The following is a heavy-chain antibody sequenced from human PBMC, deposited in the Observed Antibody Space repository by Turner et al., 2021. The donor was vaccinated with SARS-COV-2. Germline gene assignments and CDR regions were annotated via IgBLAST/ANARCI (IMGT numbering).Heavy chain of an antibody. CDR1: GGSISSYY. V-gene: IGHV4-59*08. J-gene: IGHJ6*02. D-gene: IGHD6-19*01. CDR3: ARHGFSGWDGGGMDV. CDR2: IYYSGST. Sequence: QVQLQESGPGLVKPSETLSLTCSVSGGSISSYYWSWIRQPPGKGLEWIGYIYYSGSTNYNPSLKSRVTISVDTSKNQCSLKLSSVTAADTAVYYCARHGFSGWDGGGMDVWGQGTTVTVSS.